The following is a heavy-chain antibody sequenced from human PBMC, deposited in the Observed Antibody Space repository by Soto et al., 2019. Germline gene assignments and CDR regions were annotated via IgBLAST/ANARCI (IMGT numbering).Heavy chain of an antibody. CDR3: ASGVDYSHYYYYGMDV. V-gene: IGHV3-33*01. CDR2: IWYDGSNK. CDR1: GFTFSSYG. J-gene: IGHJ6*02. D-gene: IGHD4-4*01. Sequence: GGSLRLSCAASGFTFSSYGMHWVRQAPGKGLEWVAVIWYDGSNKYYADSVKGRFTISRDNSKNTLYLQMNSLRAEDTAVYYCASGVDYSHYYYYGMDVWGQGTTVTVSS.